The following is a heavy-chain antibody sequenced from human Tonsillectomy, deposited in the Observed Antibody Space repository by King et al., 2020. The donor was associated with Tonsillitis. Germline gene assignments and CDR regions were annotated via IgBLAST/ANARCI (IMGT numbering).Heavy chain of an antibody. CDR1: GFTFSSYA. CDR3: AREGVTAISNYYYGMDV. CDR2: ISYDGSNK. D-gene: IGHD2-21*02. Sequence: VQLVESGGGVVQPGRSLRLSCAASGFTFSSYAMHWVRQAPGKGLEWVAVISYDGSNKYYADSVKGRFTISRDNSKNTLYLQMNSLRAEDTAVYYCAREGVTAISNYYYGMDVWGQGPTVTVSS. J-gene: IGHJ6*02. V-gene: IGHV3-30-3*01.